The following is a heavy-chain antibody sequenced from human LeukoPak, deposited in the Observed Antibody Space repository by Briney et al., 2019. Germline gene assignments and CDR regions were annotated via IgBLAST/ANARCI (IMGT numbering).Heavy chain of an antibody. V-gene: IGHV3-9*01. D-gene: IGHD6-13*01. Sequence: GGSLRLSCAASGFTFDDYTMHWVRQPPGKGLEWVSGITWNSGNIAYADSAKGRFTISRDNAKNSLYLQVNSLRAEDTALYYCARDTGYSISCLDYWGQGTLVTVSS. J-gene: IGHJ4*02. CDR1: GFTFDDYT. CDR3: ARDTGYSISCLDY. CDR2: ITWNSGNI.